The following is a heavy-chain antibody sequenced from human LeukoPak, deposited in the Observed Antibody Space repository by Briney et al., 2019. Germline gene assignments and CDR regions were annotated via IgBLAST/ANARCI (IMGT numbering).Heavy chain of an antibody. CDR3: ARHGPVPATAYAFDI. CDR1: GYSFTSYW. D-gene: IGHD2-2*01. Sequence: GESLKISCKGSGYSFTSYWIGWVRQMPGKGLEWMVIIYPGDSDTRYSPSFQGQVTISADKSISTAYLQWSSLKASDTAMYYCARHGPVPATAYAFDIWGQGTMVTVSS. V-gene: IGHV5-51*01. CDR2: IYPGDSDT. J-gene: IGHJ3*02.